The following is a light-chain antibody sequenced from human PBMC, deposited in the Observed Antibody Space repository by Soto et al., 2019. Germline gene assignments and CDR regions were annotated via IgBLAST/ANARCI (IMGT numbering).Light chain of an antibody. CDR3: QQYNNWPPWT. CDR2: DAS. Sequence: EIVMTQSPVTLSVSPGERATLSCRASQSVRSNLAWYQQKPGQAPRLLMYDASTRATGIPARFSGSGSGTEFNLTISSLQSEDFAVYYCQQYNNWPPWTFGQGTKVDIK. V-gene: IGKV3-15*01. J-gene: IGKJ1*01. CDR1: QSVRSN.